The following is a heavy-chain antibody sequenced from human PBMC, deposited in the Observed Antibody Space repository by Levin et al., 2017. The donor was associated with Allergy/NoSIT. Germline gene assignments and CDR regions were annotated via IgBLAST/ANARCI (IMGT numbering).Heavy chain of an antibody. Sequence: GGSLRLSCAASGFTFSNYDMSWVRQAPGKGLDWVSTFTSRGSSTNYADSVKGRFTMSRDNSKNTLYLLMNSLGADDTAVYYCARDLGVHSSGWYADLDYWGQGTLVSVSS. D-gene: IGHD6-19*01. CDR3: ARDLGVHSSGWYADLDY. J-gene: IGHJ4*02. CDR2: FTSRGSST. CDR1: GFTFSNYD. V-gene: IGHV3-23*01.